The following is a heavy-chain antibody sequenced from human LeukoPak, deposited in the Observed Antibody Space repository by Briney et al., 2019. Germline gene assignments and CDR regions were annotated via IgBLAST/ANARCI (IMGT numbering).Heavy chain of an antibody. CDR2: IYSGGST. V-gene: IGHV3-53*01. J-gene: IGHJ5*02. CDR3: AGGEISWNSFDP. CDR1: GFTVSSNY. D-gene: IGHD3-16*01. Sequence: GVSLRLSCAASGFTVSSNYMSWVRQAPGKGLEWVSVIYSGGSTYYADSVKGRFTISRDNSKNTLYLQMNSLRAEDTAVYYCAGGEISWNSFDPWGQGTLVTVSS.